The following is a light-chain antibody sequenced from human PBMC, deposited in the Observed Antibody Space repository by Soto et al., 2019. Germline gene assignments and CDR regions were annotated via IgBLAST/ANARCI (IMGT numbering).Light chain of an antibody. V-gene: IGKV3-11*01. Sequence: EIVLTQSPATLSLSPGESATLSCRASQSVGNWLAWYQQKPGQAPRLLIYDASNRATGIPARFSGSGSGTDFTLTISSREHEDVAVYYCHQRLQWPPVTFGQGTRLEIK. J-gene: IGKJ5*01. CDR3: HQRLQWPPVT. CDR2: DAS. CDR1: QSVGNW.